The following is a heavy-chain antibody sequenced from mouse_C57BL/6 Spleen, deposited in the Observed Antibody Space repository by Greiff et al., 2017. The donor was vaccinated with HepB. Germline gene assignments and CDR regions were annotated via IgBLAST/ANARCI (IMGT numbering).Heavy chain of an antibody. D-gene: IGHD4-1*01. J-gene: IGHJ2*01. CDR3: TTPLTGTYYFDY. Sequence: EVQLQQSGAELVRPGASVKLSCTASGFNIKDDYMHWVKQRPEQGLEWIGWIDPENGDTEYASQFQGKATITADTSSNTAYLQLSSLTSEDTAVYYCTTPLTGTYYFDYWGQGTTLTVSS. CDR1: GFNIKDDY. CDR2: IDPENGDT. V-gene: IGHV14-4*01.